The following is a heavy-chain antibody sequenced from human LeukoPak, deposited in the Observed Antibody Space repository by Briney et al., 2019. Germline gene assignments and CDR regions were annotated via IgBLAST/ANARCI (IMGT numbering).Heavy chain of an antibody. CDR2: IIPIFGTA. D-gene: IGHD6-13*01. CDR3: ARTQPRYSRGYFQH. Sequence: SVKVSCKASGGTFSSYAISWVRQAPGQGLEWMGGIIPIFGTANYAQKFQGRVTITADKSTSTAYMELSSLRSEDTAVYYCARTQPRYSRGYFQHWGQGTLVTVSS. CDR1: GGTFSSYA. J-gene: IGHJ1*01. V-gene: IGHV1-69*06.